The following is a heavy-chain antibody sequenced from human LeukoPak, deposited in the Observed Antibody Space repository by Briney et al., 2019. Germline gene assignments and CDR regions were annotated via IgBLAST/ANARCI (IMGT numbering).Heavy chain of an antibody. V-gene: IGHV1-8*03. CDR2: MNPNSSNT. CDR3: ARVAYYGFWSGYFSVSPRLYYFDY. J-gene: IGHJ4*02. D-gene: IGHD3-3*01. Sequence: ASVKLSCNASVYTFTSYDINWGRQATGQGLEWRGWMNPNSSNTGYAQKFQGRVTTTRNTSISKAYMELSSLRSEDTAVYYCARVAYYGFWSGYFSVSPRLYYFDYWGQGTLVTVSS. CDR1: VYTFTSYD.